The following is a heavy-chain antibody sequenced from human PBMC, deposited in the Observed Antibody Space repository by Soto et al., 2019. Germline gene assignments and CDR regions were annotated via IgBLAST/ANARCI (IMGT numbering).Heavy chain of an antibody. D-gene: IGHD2-21*02. CDR2: ITSTSTYI. CDR3: ARDGARDRGDKGFDF. V-gene: IGHV3-21*01. Sequence: EVQLVESGGGLVRPGGSLRLSCAASGFTFSSYTMHWVRQAPGKGLEWVSSITSTSTYIYYTDSLKGRFTISRDNANNTLFQQMNNLGPGDTAVYYCARDGARDRGDKGFDFWGQGTVVTVSS. J-gene: IGHJ4*02. CDR1: GFTFSSYT.